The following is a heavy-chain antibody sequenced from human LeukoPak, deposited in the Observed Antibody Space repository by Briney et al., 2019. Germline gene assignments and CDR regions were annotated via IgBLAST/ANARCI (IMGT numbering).Heavy chain of an antibody. V-gene: IGHV1-18*01. CDR1: GYTLTSYG. Sequence: ASVKVSCKASGYTLTSYGISWVRQAPGQGLEWMGWISAYNGNTNYAQKLQGRVTMITDTSTNTAYMELRSLRPDDTAVHYCARDRLRIALAGTSADYWGQGTLVTVSS. D-gene: IGHD6-19*01. CDR3: ARDRLRIALAGTSADY. CDR2: ISAYNGNT. J-gene: IGHJ4*02.